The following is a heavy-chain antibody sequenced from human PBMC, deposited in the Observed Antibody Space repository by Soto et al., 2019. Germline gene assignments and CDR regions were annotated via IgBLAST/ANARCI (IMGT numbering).Heavy chain of an antibody. CDR1: GSTFPRYR. CDR3: ARVTEAAGTRGVDV. Sequence: KVSWTASGSTFPRYRISWVRQAPGQGLEWMGWISAYNGNTNYAQKLQGRVTMTTDTSTSTAYMELRSLRSDDTAVYYCARVTEAAGTRGVDVWGQGTTVTV. D-gene: IGHD6-13*01. J-gene: IGHJ6*02. CDR2: ISAYNGNT. V-gene: IGHV1-18*01.